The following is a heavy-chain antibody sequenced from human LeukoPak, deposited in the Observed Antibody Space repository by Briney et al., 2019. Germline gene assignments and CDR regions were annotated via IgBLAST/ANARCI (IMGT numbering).Heavy chain of an antibody. CDR2: IYSGGST. CDR1: GFTVSSNY. V-gene: IGHV3-53*01. D-gene: IGHD4-11*01. CDR3: ARDGDYTGARDAFDI. Sequence: GGSLRLSCAASGFTVSSNYMSWVRQAPGKGLEWVSVIYSGGSTYYADSVKGRFTISRDNSKNTLYLQMNSLRAEDTAVYYCARDGDYTGARDAFDIWGQGTMVTVSS. J-gene: IGHJ3*02.